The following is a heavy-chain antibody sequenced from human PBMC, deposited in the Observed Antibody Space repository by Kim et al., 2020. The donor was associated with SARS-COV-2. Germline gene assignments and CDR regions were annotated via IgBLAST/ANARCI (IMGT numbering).Heavy chain of an antibody. CDR3: ARDLPESRYSSSWHYYYYGMDV. CDR2: IIPIFGTA. V-gene: IGHV1-69*13. D-gene: IGHD6-13*01. J-gene: IGHJ6*02. CDR1: GGTFSSYA. Sequence: SVKVSCKASGGTFSSYAISWVRQAPGQGLEWMGGIIPIFGTANYAQKFQGRVTITADESTSTAYMELSSLRSEDTAVYYCARDLPESRYSSSWHYYYYGMDVWGQGTTVTVSS.